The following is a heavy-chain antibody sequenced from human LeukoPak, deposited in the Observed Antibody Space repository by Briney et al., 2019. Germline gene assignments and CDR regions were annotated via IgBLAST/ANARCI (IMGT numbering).Heavy chain of an antibody. V-gene: IGHV3-48*03. J-gene: IGHJ4*02. CDR3: ARGKEPVAGSLSHFDY. CDR2: ISSSGSTI. Sequence: QPGGSLRLSCAASGFTFSSYEMNWVRQAPGKGLEWVSYISSSGSTIYYADSLKGRFTISRDNAKNSLYLQMNSLRAEDTAVYYCARGKEPVAGSLSHFDYWGQGTLVTVSS. CDR1: GFTFSSYE. D-gene: IGHD6-19*01.